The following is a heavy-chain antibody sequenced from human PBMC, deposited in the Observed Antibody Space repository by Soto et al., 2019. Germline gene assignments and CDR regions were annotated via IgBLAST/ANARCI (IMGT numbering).Heavy chain of an antibody. J-gene: IGHJ4*02. Sequence: SXKVCFKASGDTXNTYDIYLVRQATGHGLEWMGWINPNSGNLGYAQRFQGRVTMTRDTAIRTAYMEVSSMRSDDTAVYYCARGRASGSYYLLDYWGQGTLGTVS. CDR1: GDTXNTYD. D-gene: IGHD3-10*01. V-gene: IGHV1-8*01. CDR2: INPNSGNL. CDR3: ARGRASGSYYLLDY.